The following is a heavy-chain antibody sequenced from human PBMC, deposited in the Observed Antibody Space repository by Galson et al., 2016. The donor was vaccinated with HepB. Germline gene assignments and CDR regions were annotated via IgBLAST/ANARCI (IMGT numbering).Heavy chain of an antibody. CDR1: GFTFSDYF. CDR3: ARDCSWSYDF. Sequence: SLRLSCAASGFTFSDYFIDWVRQVPGKGLEWVGRIRNKPRSYTTDYAASVKGRFTISRDDSKNSVYLQMNSLKTEDTAVYYCARDCSWSYDFWGQGTLVTVSS. V-gene: IGHV3-72*01. CDR2: IRNKPRSYTT. D-gene: IGHD3-3*01. J-gene: IGHJ4*02.